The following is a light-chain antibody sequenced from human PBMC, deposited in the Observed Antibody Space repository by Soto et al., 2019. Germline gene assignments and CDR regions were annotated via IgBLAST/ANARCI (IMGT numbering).Light chain of an antibody. V-gene: IGKV3-20*01. CDR3: QQYGSSPNT. CDR2: GAS. J-gene: IGKJ2*01. CDR1: QSVSSNY. Sequence: EIVLTQSPGTLSVSPGARVTLSCRASQSVSSNYLAWHQQRPGQAPRLLIYGASSRATGIPDRFSGSGSGTDFTLTISGLEPEDFAVYYCQQYGSSPNTFGQGTKLEIK.